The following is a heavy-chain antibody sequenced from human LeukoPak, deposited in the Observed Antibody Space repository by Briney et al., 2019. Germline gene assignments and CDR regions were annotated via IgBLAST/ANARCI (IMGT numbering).Heavy chain of an antibody. Sequence: SETQSLTCTVSGGSISSSSYYWGWIRQPPGKGLEWIGSIYYSGSTYYNPSLKSRVTISVDTSKNQFSLKLSSVTAADTAVYYCASGYDLGLYYYYMDVWGKGTTVTVSS. CDR1: GGSISSSSYY. CDR2: IYYSGST. D-gene: IGHD5-12*01. V-gene: IGHV4-39*01. CDR3: ASGYDLGLYYYYMDV. J-gene: IGHJ6*03.